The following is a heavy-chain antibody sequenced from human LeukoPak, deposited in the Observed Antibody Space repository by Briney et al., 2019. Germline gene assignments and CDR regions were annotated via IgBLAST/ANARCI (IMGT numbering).Heavy chain of an antibody. CDR2: IYSGGST. J-gene: IGHJ4*02. Sequence: GGSLRLSCAASGFTVSSNYMSWVRQAPGKGLEWVSVIYSGGSTYYADSVKGRFTISRDNSKNTLYLQMNSLRAEDTAVYYCAHHIWFGELFFDYWGQGTLVTVSS. CDR3: AHHIWFGELFFDY. V-gene: IGHV3-53*01. CDR1: GFTVSSNY. D-gene: IGHD3-10*01.